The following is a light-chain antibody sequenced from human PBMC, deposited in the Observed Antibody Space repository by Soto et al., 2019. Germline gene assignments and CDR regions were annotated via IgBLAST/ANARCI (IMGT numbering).Light chain of an antibody. CDR1: SSDVGGHNH. J-gene: IGLJ1*01. CDR3: SSYAGSNNYV. Sequence: QSALTQPPFASGSPGQSVTISCTGTSSDVGGHNHVSWYQQHPGKAPKLMIYEVSKRPSGVPDRFSGSKSGNTASLTVSGLQAEDEADYYCSSYAGSNNYVFGSGTKLTVL. V-gene: IGLV2-8*01. CDR2: EVS.